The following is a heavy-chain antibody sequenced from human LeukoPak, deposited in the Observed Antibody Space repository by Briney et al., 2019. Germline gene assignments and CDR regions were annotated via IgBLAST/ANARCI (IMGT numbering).Heavy chain of an antibody. CDR2: ISWNSGSI. CDR3: AKAPSYYGMDV. Sequence: GRSLRLSCAASGFTFDDYAMPWVRQAPGKGLEWVSGISWNSGSIGYADSVKGRFTISRDNAKNSLYLQMNSLRAEDTALYYCAKAPSYYGMDVWGQGTTVTVSS. CDR1: GFTFDDYA. J-gene: IGHJ6*02. V-gene: IGHV3-9*01.